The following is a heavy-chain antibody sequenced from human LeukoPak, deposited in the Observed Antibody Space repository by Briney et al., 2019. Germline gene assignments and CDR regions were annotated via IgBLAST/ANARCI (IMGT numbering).Heavy chain of an antibody. Sequence: PSETLSLTCTVSGGSVNSGSYYWCWIRQAPGEGLEWNGNTYYSGSAYYTPSLESRVTMSVDTSKNQFSLKLSSVTAADTAVYYCARKPIVGSAWYYFDYWGQGTLVTVSS. J-gene: IGHJ4*02. CDR1: GGSVNSGSYY. V-gene: IGHV4-39*07. CDR2: TYYSGSA. D-gene: IGHD3-22*01. CDR3: ARKPIVGSAWYYFDY.